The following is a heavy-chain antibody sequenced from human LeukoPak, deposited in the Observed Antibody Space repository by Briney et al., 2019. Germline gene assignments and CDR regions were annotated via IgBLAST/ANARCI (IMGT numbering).Heavy chain of an antibody. Sequence: SQTLSLTCTVSGGSISSGGYYWSWIRQHPWKGLEWIGYIYYSGNTNYNPSLKSRVTISIDTSKNQFSLGLSSVTAADTAVYYCARDSSPLESGLDVWGQGTTVIVSS. CDR2: IYYSGNT. CDR1: GGSISSGGYY. D-gene: IGHD5-24*01. J-gene: IGHJ6*02. V-gene: IGHV4-31*03. CDR3: ARDSSPLESGLDV.